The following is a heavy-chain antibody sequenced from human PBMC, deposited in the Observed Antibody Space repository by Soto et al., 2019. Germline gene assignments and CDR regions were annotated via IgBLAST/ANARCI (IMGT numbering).Heavy chain of an antibody. CDR2: INPNSGGT. J-gene: IGHJ2*01. CDR3: ARGDGSGSXYFDL. Sequence: QVQLVQSGAEVKKPGASVXVXXRASGYTLTXYYVHWVRQAPGQGLEWMGWINPNSGGTNYAQKFQDWVTMTRDTSISTAYMELSRLTSDDTAVYYCARGDGSGSXYFDLWGRGTLVTVSS. V-gene: IGHV1-2*04. CDR1: GYTLTXYY. D-gene: IGHD1-26*01.